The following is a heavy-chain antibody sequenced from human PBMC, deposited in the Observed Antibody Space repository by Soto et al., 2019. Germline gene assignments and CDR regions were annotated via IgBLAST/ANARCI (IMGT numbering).Heavy chain of an antibody. D-gene: IGHD1-26*01. J-gene: IGHJ4*02. Sequence: GGSLSLSCVASGFSIASFAMSWVRQAPGKGLEWASAISASGGSTYADSVKGRFTISRDNSKNTLYLVMNSLRVEETAVYYCAKVLYSGSYSGALEYWGQGALVTVSS. V-gene: IGHV3-23*01. CDR3: AKVLYSGSYSGALEY. CDR2: ISASGGST. CDR1: GFSIASFA.